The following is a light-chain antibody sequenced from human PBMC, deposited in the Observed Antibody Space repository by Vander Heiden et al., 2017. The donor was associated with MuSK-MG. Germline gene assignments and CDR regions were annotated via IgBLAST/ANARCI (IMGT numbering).Light chain of an antibody. CDR2: VAS. Sequence: DIKMTQSPSSLSASVGDRVTITCRASQSITTYLNWYQHKPGKAPQLLIYVASSLQSGVPSRFSGSGSGTDFTLTISSLQPEDFATYYCQQSYSAPFTFGHGTKVDIK. J-gene: IGKJ3*01. CDR1: QSITTY. V-gene: IGKV1-39*01. CDR3: QQSYSAPFT.